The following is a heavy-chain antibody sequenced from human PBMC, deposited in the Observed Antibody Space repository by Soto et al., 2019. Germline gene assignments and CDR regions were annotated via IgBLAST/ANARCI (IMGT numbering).Heavy chain of an antibody. CDR1: GFSVTDHY. CDR2: SRDRPNSYST. V-gene: IGHV3-72*01. Sequence: GGSLRLSCAASGFSVTDHYMDWVRQAPGKGLEWIGRSRDRPNSYSTEYAVSVQGRFTISRDNSKNTVYLQMNSLRGEDTAMYYCARLGPYGSESYSFRYNWFDPWGQGTLVTVSS. D-gene: IGHD3-10*01. J-gene: IGHJ5*02. CDR3: ARLGPYGSESYSFRYNWFDP.